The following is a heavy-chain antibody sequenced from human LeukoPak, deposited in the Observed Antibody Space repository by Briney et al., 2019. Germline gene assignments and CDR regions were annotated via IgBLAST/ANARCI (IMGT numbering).Heavy chain of an antibody. D-gene: IGHD2-15*01. Sequence: GGSLRLSCAASGFTFSSYAMSWVRQAPGKGLEWASGISGSGGSTYYADSVKGRFTIFRDNSKNTLYLQMNSLRAEDTAVYHCANGWSPDYWGRGTLVTVSS. CDR3: ANGWSPDY. CDR1: GFTFSSYA. V-gene: IGHV3-23*01. J-gene: IGHJ4*02. CDR2: ISGSGGST.